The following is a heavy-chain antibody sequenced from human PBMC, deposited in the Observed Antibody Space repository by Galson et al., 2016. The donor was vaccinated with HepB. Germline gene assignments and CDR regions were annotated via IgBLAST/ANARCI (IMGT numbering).Heavy chain of an antibody. V-gene: IGHV3-23*01. Sequence: SLRLSCAASGFTFSSYAMSWVRQAPGKGLEWVSAISGSGGSTYYADSVKGRFTISRDNSKNTLYLQMKSLRAEGTAVYYCAREGLSSSWYMPLYYFDSWGQGTLVTVSS. D-gene: IGHD6-13*01. CDR1: GFTFSSYA. CDR3: AREGLSSSWYMPLYYFDS. J-gene: IGHJ4*02. CDR2: ISGSGGST.